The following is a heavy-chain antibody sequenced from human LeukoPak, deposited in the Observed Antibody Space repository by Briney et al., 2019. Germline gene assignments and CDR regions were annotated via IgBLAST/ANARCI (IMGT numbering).Heavy chain of an antibody. CDR3: ARDELLGIYCSGGSCPEIFDY. D-gene: IGHD2-15*01. J-gene: IGHJ4*02. V-gene: IGHV1-18*04. CDR2: ISAYNGNT. Sequence: ASVKVSCKASGYTFTGYYMHWVRQAPGQGLEWMGWISAYNGNTNYAQKLQGGVTMTTDTSTSTAYMELRSLRSDDTAVYYCARDELLGIYCSGGSCPEIFDYWGQGTLVTVSS. CDR1: GYTFTGYY.